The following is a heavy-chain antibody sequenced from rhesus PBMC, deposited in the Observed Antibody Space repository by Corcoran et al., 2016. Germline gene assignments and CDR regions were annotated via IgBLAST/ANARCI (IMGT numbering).Heavy chain of an antibody. J-gene: IGHJ4*01. D-gene: IGHD3-16*01. V-gene: IGHV1S2*01. Sequence: QVQLVQSGAEVKKPGSSVKVSCKASGYTFTDYYMHWVRQAPRQGLEWMGWINPYNGNTKYAQKFQGRVTMTRDTSTSTAYMELSSLRAEDTAVYYCARSSVSYYPMSLWGQGVLVTVSS. CDR2: INPYNGNT. CDR1: GYTFTDYY. CDR3: ARSSVSYYPMSL.